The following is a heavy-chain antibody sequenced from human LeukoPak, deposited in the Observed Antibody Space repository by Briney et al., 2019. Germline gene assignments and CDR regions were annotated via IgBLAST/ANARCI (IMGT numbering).Heavy chain of an antibody. D-gene: IGHD1-26*01. J-gene: IGHJ3*02. Sequence: GASVKVSCKVSGYTLTELSMHWVRQAPGKGLEWMGGFDPEDGETIYAQKFQGRVTMAEDTSTDTAYMELSSLRSEDTAVYYCARDRLRYSGSYYAFDIWGQGTMVTVSS. CDR2: FDPEDGET. CDR1: GYTLTELS. CDR3: ARDRLRYSGSYYAFDI. V-gene: IGHV1-24*01.